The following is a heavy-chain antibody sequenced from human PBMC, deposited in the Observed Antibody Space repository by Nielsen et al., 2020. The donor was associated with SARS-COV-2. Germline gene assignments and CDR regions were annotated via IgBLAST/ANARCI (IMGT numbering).Heavy chain of an antibody. CDR3: AKDMWAAAGSFDY. V-gene: IGHV3-11*01. D-gene: IGHD6-13*01. Sequence: GESLKISCAASGFTFSDYYMSWIRQAPGKGLEWVSYISSSGSTIYYADSVKGRFTISRDNAKNSLYLQMNSLRAEDTALYYCAKDMWAAAGSFDYWGQGTLVTVSS. J-gene: IGHJ4*02. CDR1: GFTFSDYY. CDR2: ISSSGSTI.